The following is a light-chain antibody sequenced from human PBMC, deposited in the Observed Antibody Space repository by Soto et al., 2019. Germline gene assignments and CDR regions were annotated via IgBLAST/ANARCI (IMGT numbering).Light chain of an antibody. CDR1: SSDVGSYNL. J-gene: IGLJ1*01. V-gene: IGLV2-23*02. CDR3: CSYAGSSTPSYV. CDR2: EVS. Sequence: QSALTQPASVSGSPGQSITISCTGTSSDVGSYNLVSWYQQHPGKGPKLMIYEVSKRPSGVSNRFSGSKSGNTASLTISGLQAEDEADYYCCSYAGSSTPSYVFGTGTRSPS.